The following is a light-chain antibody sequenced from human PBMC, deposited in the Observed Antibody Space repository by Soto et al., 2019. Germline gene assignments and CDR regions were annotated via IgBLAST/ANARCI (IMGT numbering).Light chain of an antibody. CDR1: QGISNY. Sequence: DIEMTQSPSAMSASVGDRLTITFRASQGISNYLAWFQQKAGKVPKRLIYDVSTLQSGVPTRFSGSGSGTEFTLTISSLHPDDFATYYCQQYNILSTFGQGTKVDIK. CDR3: QQYNILST. V-gene: IGKV1-17*03. CDR2: DVS. J-gene: IGKJ1*01.